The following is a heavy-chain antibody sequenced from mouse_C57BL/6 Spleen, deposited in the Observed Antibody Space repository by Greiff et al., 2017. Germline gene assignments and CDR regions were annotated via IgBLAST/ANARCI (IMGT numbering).Heavy chain of an antibody. V-gene: IGHV1-82*01. D-gene: IGHD1-1*01. J-gene: IGHJ2*01. CDR1: GYAFSSSW. CDR2: IYPGDGDT. CDR3: ASDFYYYGSSYY. Sequence: VQLQQSGPELVKPGASVKISCKASGYAFSSSWMNWVKQRPGKGLEWIGRIYPGDGDTNYNGKFKGKATLTADKSSSTAYMQLSSLTSEDSAVYFCASDFYYYGSSYYWGQGTTLTVSS.